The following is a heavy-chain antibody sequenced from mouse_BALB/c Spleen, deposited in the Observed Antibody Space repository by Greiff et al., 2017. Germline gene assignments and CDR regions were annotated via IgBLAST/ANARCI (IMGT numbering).Heavy chain of an antibody. CDR3: ARKGGNYVWFAY. Sequence: VQLQQSGAELVKPGASVKLSCKTSGYTFTSYWIQWVKQRPGQGLGWIGEIFPGTGTTYYNEKFKGKATLTIDTSSSTAYMQLSSLTSEDSAVYYCARKGGNYVWFAYWGQGTLVTVSA. J-gene: IGHJ3*01. CDR2: IFPGTGTT. V-gene: IGHV1S132*01. D-gene: IGHD2-1*01. CDR1: GYTFTSYW.